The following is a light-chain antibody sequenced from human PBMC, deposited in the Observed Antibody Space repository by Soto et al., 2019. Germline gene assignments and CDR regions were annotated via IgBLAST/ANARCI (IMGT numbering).Light chain of an antibody. CDR1: QSVSNDF. CDR2: GAS. Sequence: EIVLTQSPGSLSLSPGERATLSCRASQSVSNDFLAWYQQKPGQAPRLLIYGASTRATDVPDRFSGSGSGADFTLSISRLEPEDFAVYYCQQYGSSPPRTFGQGTKGDIK. CDR3: QQYGSSPPRT. J-gene: IGKJ1*01. V-gene: IGKV3-20*01.